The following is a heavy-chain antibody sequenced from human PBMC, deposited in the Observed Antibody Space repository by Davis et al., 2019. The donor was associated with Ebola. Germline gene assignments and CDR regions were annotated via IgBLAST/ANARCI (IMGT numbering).Heavy chain of an antibody. CDR1: GFKFKDYA. V-gene: IGHV3-23*01. D-gene: IGHD4-23*01. CDR2: IRADSRSA. Sequence: GGSLRLSCTTSGFKFKDYAMSWVRQAPGKGLDWVSGIRADSRSAYYADSVEGRFTISRDNSKNTLYLQMNSLRAEDTAVYYCANLDYGDNSGFDYWGQGTLVTVSS. CDR3: ANLDYGDNSGFDY. J-gene: IGHJ4*02.